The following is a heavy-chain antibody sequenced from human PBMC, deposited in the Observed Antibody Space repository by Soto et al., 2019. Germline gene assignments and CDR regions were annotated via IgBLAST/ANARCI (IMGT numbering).Heavy chain of an antibody. CDR1: GGIFTRYD. Sequence: WASVKVSCKASGGIFTRYDIRWVRQAPGQGLEWMGAIIPIFGTANYAQKFQGRATITADATTSTAYMELSSLRSEDTAMYYCAINEGRDVSTFDYWGQGTLVTVSS. CDR3: AINEGRDVSTFDY. J-gene: IGHJ4*02. CDR2: IIPIFGTA. D-gene: IGHD3-10*02. V-gene: IGHV1-69*13.